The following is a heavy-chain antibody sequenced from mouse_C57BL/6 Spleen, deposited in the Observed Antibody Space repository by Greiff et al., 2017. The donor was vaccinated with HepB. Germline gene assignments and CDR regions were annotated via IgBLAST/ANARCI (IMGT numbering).Heavy chain of an antibody. J-gene: IGHJ4*01. Sequence: QVQLQQSGAELVKPGASVKISCKASGYAFSSYWMNWVKQRPGKGLEWIGQIYPGDGATNYNGKFKGKATLTADKSSSTAYMQLSSLTSEDSAVYFCARSITTVVAPYAMDYWGQGTSVTVSS. CDR1: GYAFSSYW. D-gene: IGHD1-1*01. CDR3: ARSITTVVAPYAMDY. CDR2: IYPGDGAT. V-gene: IGHV1-80*01.